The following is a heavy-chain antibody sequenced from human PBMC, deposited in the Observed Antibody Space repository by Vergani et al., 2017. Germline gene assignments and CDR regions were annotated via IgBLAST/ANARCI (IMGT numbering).Heavy chain of an antibody. Sequence: EVQLLESGGNLVQPGGSLRLSCAASGFTFTNFAMTWVRQAPGKGLEWVAFIRNKAYGGTTEYAASVKGRFTISRDDSKRLAYLQLSGLKTEDTAVYFCXRGRGYSFGYSDYWGQGTLVTVSS. CDR2: IRNKAYGGTT. J-gene: IGHJ4*02. D-gene: IGHD5-18*01. CDR3: XRGRGYSFGYSDY. V-gene: IGHV3-49*04. CDR1: GFTFTNFA.